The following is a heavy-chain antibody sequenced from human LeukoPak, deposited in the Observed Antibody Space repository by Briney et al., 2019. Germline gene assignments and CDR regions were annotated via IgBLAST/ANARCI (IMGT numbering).Heavy chain of an antibody. J-gene: IGHJ4*02. CDR2: INHSGST. CDR1: GGSFSGYY. Sequence: SETLSLTCAVYGGSFSGYYWSWIRQPPGKGLEWIGKINHSGSTNYNPSLKSRVSISIDVSQNQLSLKLSSVTAADTAVYFCARGPPNNGDSWGQGTLVTVPP. D-gene: IGHD1/OR15-1a*01. V-gene: IGHV4-34*01. CDR3: ARGPPNNGDS.